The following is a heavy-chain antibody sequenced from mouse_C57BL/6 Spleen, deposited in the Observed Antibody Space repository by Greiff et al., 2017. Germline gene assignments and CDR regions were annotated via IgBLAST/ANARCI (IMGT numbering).Heavy chain of an antibody. CDR2: IDPSDSYT. D-gene: IGHD1-1*01. V-gene: IGHV1-59*01. Sequence: VQLQQPGAELVRPGTSVKLSCKASGYTFTSYWMHWVKQRPGQGLEWIGVIDPSDSYTNYNQKFKGKATLTVDTSSSTAYMQLSSLTSEDSAVYYCARRTTTVEDYAMDYWGQGTSVTVSS. J-gene: IGHJ4*01. CDR1: GYTFTSYW. CDR3: ARRTTTVEDYAMDY.